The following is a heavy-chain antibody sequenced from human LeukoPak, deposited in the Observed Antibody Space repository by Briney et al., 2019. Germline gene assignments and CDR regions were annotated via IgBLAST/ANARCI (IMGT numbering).Heavy chain of an antibody. D-gene: IGHD3-22*01. J-gene: IGHJ3*02. CDR2: MNPNSGNT. V-gene: IGHV1-8*01. CDR1: GYTFPSYD. Sequence: ASVKVSCKASGYTFPSYDINWVRQATGQGLEWMGWMNPNSGNTGYAQKFQGRVTMTRNTSISTAYMELSSLRSEDTAVYYCATERAYYYDSSGDDAFDIWGQGTMVTVPS. CDR3: ATERAYYYDSSGDDAFDI.